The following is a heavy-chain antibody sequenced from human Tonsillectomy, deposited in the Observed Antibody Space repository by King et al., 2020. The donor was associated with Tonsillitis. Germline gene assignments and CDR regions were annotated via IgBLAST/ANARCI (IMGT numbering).Heavy chain of an antibody. CDR1: GYTFTDFY. V-gene: IGHV1-2*02. CDR2: INPNTGGT. D-gene: IGHD2-15*01. Sequence: QQQLVQSGAEVKKPGASVKVSCKASGYTFTDFYIHWVRQAPGQGLEWVGWINPNTGGTNYALRFQGRVTMTMDTSISTAYMELSRLTSDDTAVYYCARRHCSVGSCIYYYYYAMDVWGQGTAVTVSS. J-gene: IGHJ6*02. CDR3: ARRHCSVGSCIYYYYYAMDV.